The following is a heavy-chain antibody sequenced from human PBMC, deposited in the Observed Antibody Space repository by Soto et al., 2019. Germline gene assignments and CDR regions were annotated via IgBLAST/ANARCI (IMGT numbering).Heavy chain of an antibody. J-gene: IGHJ1*01. CDR2: INWNSGSI. Sequence: GGSLRLSCAASGFTFDDYAMHWVRQVPGKGLEWVSGINWNSGSIGYGDSVKGRFAISRDNAKNSLRLQMNSLSAEDTAFYYCVKDESINWYSGHFRHWGQGTLVTLSS. D-gene: IGHD6-13*01. CDR3: VKDESINWYSGHFRH. V-gene: IGHV3-9*01. CDR1: GFTFDDYA.